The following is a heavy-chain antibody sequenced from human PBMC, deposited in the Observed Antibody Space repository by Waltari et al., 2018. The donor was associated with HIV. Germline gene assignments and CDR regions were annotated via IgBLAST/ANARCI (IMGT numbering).Heavy chain of an antibody. CDR3: ASARETMGVDFDS. D-gene: IGHD3-10*01. CDR1: GGAFVSHT. V-gene: IGHV1-69*08. J-gene: IGHJ5*01. Sequence: QVQLVQSGAEVKKPGSSVKVSCKASGGAFVSHTINWVRQAPGQGLEWMGRAIPMVGTANYAQKVQGRVTITADKSTSTAYMELNGLRFDDTAVYYCASARETMGVDFDSWGQGTLVTVS. CDR2: AIPMVGTA.